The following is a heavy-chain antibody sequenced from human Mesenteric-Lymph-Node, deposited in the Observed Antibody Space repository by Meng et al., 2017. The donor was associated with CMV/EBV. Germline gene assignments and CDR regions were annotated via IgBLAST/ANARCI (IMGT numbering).Heavy chain of an antibody. J-gene: IGHJ5*02. CDR1: GFMFGDYG. V-gene: IGHV3-9*01. CDR3: AKETYCSGDNCYSFWFDP. D-gene: IGHD2-15*01. CDR2: ISWNRDNI. Sequence: SLKISCAASGFMFGDYGMHWVRQIPGKGLEWVSGISWNRDNIGYADSVKGRFTISRDNSKNFLYLQMNSLRAEDTALYYCAKETYCSGDNCYSFWFDPWGQGTLVAVSS.